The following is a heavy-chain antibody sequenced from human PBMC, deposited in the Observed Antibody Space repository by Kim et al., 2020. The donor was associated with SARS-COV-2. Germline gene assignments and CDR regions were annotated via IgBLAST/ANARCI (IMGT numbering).Heavy chain of an antibody. J-gene: IGHJ4*02. Sequence: SVKVSCKASGGTFSSYAISWVRQAPGQGLEWMGGIIPIFGTANYAQKFQGRVTITADESTSTAYMELSSLRSEDTAVYYCAFSGYDSSGYYCFDYWGQGTLVTVSS. CDR1: GGTFSSYA. D-gene: IGHD3-22*01. CDR2: IIPIFGTA. V-gene: IGHV1-69*13. CDR3: AFSGYDSSGYYCFDY.